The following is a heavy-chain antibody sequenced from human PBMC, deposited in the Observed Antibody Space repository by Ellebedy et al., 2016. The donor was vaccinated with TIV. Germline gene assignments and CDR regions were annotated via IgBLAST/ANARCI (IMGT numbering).Heavy chain of an antibody. Sequence: ASVKVSCXVSGYTLIKLSIHWVRQAPGQGLEWMGGFDPEDGETIYAHRFHGRVTMTEDTSTDTAYMELSSLGSEDTAVYYCATRGDAYSQPYYFNYWGQGTLITVSS. CDR2: FDPEDGET. J-gene: IGHJ4*02. CDR1: GYTLIKLS. V-gene: IGHV1-24*01. CDR3: ATRGDAYSQPYYFNY. D-gene: IGHD5-24*01.